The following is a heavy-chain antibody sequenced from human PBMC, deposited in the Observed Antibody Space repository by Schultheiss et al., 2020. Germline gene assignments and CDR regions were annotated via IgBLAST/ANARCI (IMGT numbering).Heavy chain of an antibody. CDR1: GFTFSSYW. Sequence: GGSLRLSCAASGFTFSSYWMSWVRQAPGKGLEWVAVISYDGSNKYYADSVKGRFTISRDNSKNTLYLQMNSLRAEDTAVYYCARGGPPPNYMDVWGKGTTVNVSS. V-gene: IGHV3-30-3*01. CDR3: ARGGPPPNYMDV. J-gene: IGHJ6*03. CDR2: ISYDGSNK.